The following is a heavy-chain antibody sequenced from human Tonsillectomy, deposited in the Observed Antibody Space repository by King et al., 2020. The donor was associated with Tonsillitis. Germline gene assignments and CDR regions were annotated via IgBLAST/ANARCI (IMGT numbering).Heavy chain of an antibody. J-gene: IGHJ4*02. CDR2: TYFRFKWSN. V-gene: IGHV6-1*01. Sequence: VQLQQSGPGLVKPSQTLSLTCAISGDSVSTNNVAWNWIRQSPSRGFEWLGRTYFRFKWSNDYAMSVKSRITVSPDTSNNRFSLQLNSVTPEDTAVYFCARSARGIAGTYYSFDSWGQGTLVTVSS. D-gene: IGHD1-26*01. CDR1: GDSVSTNNVA. CDR3: ARSARGIAGTYYSFDS.